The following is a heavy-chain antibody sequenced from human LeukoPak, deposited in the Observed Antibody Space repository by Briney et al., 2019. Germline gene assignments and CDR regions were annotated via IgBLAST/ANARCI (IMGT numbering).Heavy chain of an antibody. V-gene: IGHV3-48*04. CDR1: GFTFSSYS. CDR2: ISTSGDTM. Sequence: GGSLRLSCAASGFTFSSYSMNWVRQAPGKGLEWVSYISTSGDTMYYADSVKGRFTISRDNAENSLYLQMNSLRAEDTAVYYCARHGTMIVVDPFDYWGQGTLVTVSS. J-gene: IGHJ4*02. CDR3: ARHGTMIVVDPFDY. D-gene: IGHD3-22*01.